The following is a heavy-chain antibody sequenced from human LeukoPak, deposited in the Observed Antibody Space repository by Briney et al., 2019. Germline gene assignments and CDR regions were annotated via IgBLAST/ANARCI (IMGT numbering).Heavy chain of an antibody. CDR2: ISGSGGST. CDR1: GFTFSSYA. V-gene: IGHV3-23*01. Sequence: PGGSLRLSCAASGFTFSSYAMSWVRQAPGKGLEWVSAISGSGGSTFYADSVKGRFTISRDNSKNTLYLQMNSLRAEDTAVYYCAKSEDIVVVPAAIPEGYWGQGTLVTVSS. CDR3: AKSEDIVVVPAAIPEGY. J-gene: IGHJ4*02. D-gene: IGHD2-2*02.